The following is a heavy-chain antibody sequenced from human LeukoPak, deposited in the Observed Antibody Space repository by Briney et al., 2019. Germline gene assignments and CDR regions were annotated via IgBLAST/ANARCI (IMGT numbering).Heavy chain of an antibody. CDR3: AKVRKYSSSLEAFDY. CDR2: ISSSSSYI. J-gene: IGHJ4*02. V-gene: IGHV3-21*04. Sequence: GGSLRLSCAASGFTFSSYSMNWVRQAPGKGLEWVSSISSSSSYIYYADSVKGRFTISRDNAKNSLYLQMNSLRAEDTAVYYCAKVRKYSSSLEAFDYWGQGTLVTVSS. CDR1: GFTFSSYS. D-gene: IGHD6-13*01.